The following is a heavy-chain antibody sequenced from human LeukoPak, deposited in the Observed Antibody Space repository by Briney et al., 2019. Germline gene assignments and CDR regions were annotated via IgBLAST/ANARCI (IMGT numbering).Heavy chain of an antibody. J-gene: IGHJ6*02. D-gene: IGHD2-2*01. Sequence: GRPLRLSCAASGFTFSSYGMHWVRQAPGKGLEWVAVISYDGSNKYYADSVKGRFTISRDNSKNTLYLQMNSLRAEDTAVYYCAKDMVVVVPAATYYYYGMDVWGQGTTVTVSS. CDR3: AKDMVVVVPAATYYYYGMDV. CDR2: ISYDGSNK. CDR1: GFTFSSYG. V-gene: IGHV3-30*18.